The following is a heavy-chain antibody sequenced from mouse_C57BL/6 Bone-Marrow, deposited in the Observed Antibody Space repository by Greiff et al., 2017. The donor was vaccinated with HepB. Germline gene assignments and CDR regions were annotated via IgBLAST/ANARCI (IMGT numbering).Heavy chain of an antibody. CDR3: ARKPGFAY. V-gene: IGHV2-2*01. CDR2: IWSGGST. CDR1: GFSLTSYG. J-gene: IGHJ3*01. Sequence: QVQLQQSGPGLVQPSQSLSNTCTVSGFSLTSYGVHWVRQSPGKGLEWLGVIWSGGSTDYNAAFISRLSISKDNSKSQVFFKMNSLQADDTAIYYCARKPGFAYWGQGTLVTVSA.